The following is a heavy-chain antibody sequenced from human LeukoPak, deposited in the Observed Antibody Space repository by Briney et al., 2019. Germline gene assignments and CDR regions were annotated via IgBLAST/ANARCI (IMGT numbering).Heavy chain of an antibody. CDR1: GFTFDDYA. V-gene: IGHV3-9*01. Sequence: GGSLRLSCAASGFTFDDYAMHWVRQAPGKGLEWVSGISWNSGSIGYADSVKGRFTISRDNAKNSLYLQMNSLRAEDTALYYCAKALAAGTDYYYGMDVWGQGTTVTVSS. CDR3: AKALAAGTDYYYGMDV. D-gene: IGHD6-13*01. J-gene: IGHJ6*02. CDR2: ISWNSGSI.